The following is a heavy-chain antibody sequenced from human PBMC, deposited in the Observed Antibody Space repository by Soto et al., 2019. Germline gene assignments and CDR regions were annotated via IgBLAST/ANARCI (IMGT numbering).Heavy chain of an antibody. CDR1: GYTFTGYY. D-gene: IGHD3-22*01. CDR3: AKENNYYDSSGLNWFDP. J-gene: IGHJ5*02. Sequence: ASVKVSCKASGYTFTGYYIHWVRQAPGQGLEWMGWINPNSGGTNYAQKFQGRVTMTRDTSISTAYMELGRLRSDDTAVYYCAKENNYYDSSGLNWFDPWGQGTLVTVSS. CDR2: INPNSGGT. V-gene: IGHV1-2*02.